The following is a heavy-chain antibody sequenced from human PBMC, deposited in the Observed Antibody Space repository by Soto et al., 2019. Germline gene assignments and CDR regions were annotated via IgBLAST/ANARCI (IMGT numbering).Heavy chain of an antibody. V-gene: IGHV1-69*02. CDR2: TIPAIDLI. CDR3: ARTGSFDY. CDR1: AGTFDTYS. D-gene: IGHD3-10*01. J-gene: IGHJ4*02. Sequence: QVQLVQSGAEVKKPGASVKVSCKASAGTFDTYSIMWVRQAPGQGLEWMGRTIPAIDLINYAQKFQGRFTITVDKSKTTVYMELRSLRYEDTAIYYCARTGSFDYWGQGTLVTVSS.